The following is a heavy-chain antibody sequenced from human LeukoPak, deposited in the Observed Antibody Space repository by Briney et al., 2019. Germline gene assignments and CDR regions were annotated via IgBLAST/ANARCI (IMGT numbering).Heavy chain of an antibody. Sequence: GGSLRLSCAASGFTFSNYGMHWVRQAPGKGLEWVAVISYDGSNKYYADSVRGRFTISRDNSKNTLYLQMNSLRAEDTAVYYCARDGVGYSYGLWNYFDYWGQGTLVTVSS. J-gene: IGHJ4*02. CDR2: ISYDGSNK. CDR1: GFTFSNYG. V-gene: IGHV3-30*19. D-gene: IGHD5-18*01. CDR3: ARDGVGYSYGLWNYFDY.